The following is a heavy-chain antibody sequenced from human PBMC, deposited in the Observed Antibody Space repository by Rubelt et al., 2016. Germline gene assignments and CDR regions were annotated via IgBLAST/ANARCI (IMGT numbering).Heavy chain of an antibody. Sequence: QAQLVQSGAEVRKPGASVKVSCKASGYRFTAASIHWVRQAPGRGPEWMGWVKPNSGATYYAQEFRDRVTMTRDTATTTVFMDLTNLRSDDTAIYYCARDGRYISVRILDFWGQGTPVTVSS. CDR3: ARDGRYISVRILDF. CDR2: VKPNSGAT. J-gene: IGHJ4*02. D-gene: IGHD1-26*01. CDR1: GYRFTAAS. V-gene: IGHV1-2*02.